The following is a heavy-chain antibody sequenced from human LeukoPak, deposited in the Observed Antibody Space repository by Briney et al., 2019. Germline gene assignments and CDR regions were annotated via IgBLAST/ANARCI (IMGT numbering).Heavy chain of an antibody. CDR3: ARVVSSRSAVGFGP. J-gene: IGHJ5*02. CDR1: GFIFSDYY. D-gene: IGHD5/OR15-5a*01. V-gene: IGHV3-11*01. Sequence: GGSLRLSCAASGFIFSDYYMSWIRQAPGKGLEWVSYITSDNTVYYADPVKGRFTISRDNPKNSIYLQMNSLRYEDTAFYYCARVVSSRSAVGFGPWGQGTLVTVSS. CDR2: ITSDNTV.